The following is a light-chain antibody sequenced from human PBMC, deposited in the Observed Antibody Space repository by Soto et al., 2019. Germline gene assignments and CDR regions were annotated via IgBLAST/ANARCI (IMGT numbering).Light chain of an antibody. J-gene: IGLJ1*01. CDR2: EGS. CDR3: CSYAGGSTFEDV. V-gene: IGLV2-23*03. Sequence: QSVLTQPASVSGSPGQSITISCTGTSSDVGSYNLVSWYQQHPGKAPKLMIYEGSKRPSGVSNRFSGSKSGNTASLTISGLQAEDEADYYCCSYAGGSTFEDVFGTGSKVTVL. CDR1: SSDVGSYNL.